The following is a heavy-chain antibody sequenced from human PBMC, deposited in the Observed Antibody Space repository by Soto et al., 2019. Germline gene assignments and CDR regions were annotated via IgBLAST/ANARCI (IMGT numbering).Heavy chain of an antibody. CDR3: ASRGYSYGPFDY. CDR2: IIPIFGTA. J-gene: IGHJ4*02. V-gene: IGHV1-69*06. Sequence: VASVKVSCKASGGTFSSYAISWVRQAPGQGLEWMGGIIPIFGTANYAQKFQGRVTITADKSTSTAYMELSSLRSEDTAVYYCASRGYSYGPFDYWGQGTLVTVSS. CDR1: GGTFSSYA. D-gene: IGHD5-18*01.